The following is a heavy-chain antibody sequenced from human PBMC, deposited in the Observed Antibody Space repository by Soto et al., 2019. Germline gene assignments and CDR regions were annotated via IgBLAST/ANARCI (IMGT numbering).Heavy chain of an antibody. D-gene: IGHD3-22*01. CDR2: IYYSGST. Sequence: SETLSLTCTVSGGSISSSSYYWGWIRQPPGKGLEWIGSIYYSGSTYYNPSLKSRVTISVDTSKNQFSLKLSSVTAADTAVYYCARSAPNYYDSSAWGQGTLVTVSS. V-gene: IGHV4-39*01. J-gene: IGHJ5*02. CDR1: GGSISSSSYY. CDR3: ARSAPNYYDSSA.